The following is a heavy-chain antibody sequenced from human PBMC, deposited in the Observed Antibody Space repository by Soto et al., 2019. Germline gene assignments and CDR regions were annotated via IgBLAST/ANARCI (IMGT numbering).Heavy chain of an antibody. CDR3: ARDRTLAAAGYYNYYGMDV. J-gene: IGHJ6*02. V-gene: IGHV1-18*01. CDR2: ISAYNGNT. CDR1: GYTCTSYG. Sequence: QVQLVQSGAEVKKPGASVTVSCKASGYTCTSYGISWVRQAPGQGLEWMGWISAYNGNTNYAQKLQGRVTMTTDTSTSTAYMELRSLRSDDTAVYYCARDRTLAAAGYYNYYGMDVWGQGTTVTVSS. D-gene: IGHD6-13*01.